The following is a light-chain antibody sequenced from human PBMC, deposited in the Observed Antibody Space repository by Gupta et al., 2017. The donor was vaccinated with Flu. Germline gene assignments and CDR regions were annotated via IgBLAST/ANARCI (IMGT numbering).Light chain of an antibody. J-gene: IGLJ2*01. CDR2: DTR. Sequence: GQTAKISCGGDNIGTKGVHWYQQKPGQAPVLVVYDTRDRPSGIPARFSGSNSGNTATLTISRVEAGDEADYYCQVWDSRSDHVVFGGGTKLTVL. V-gene: IGLV3-21*02. CDR1: NIGTKG. CDR3: QVWDSRSDHVV.